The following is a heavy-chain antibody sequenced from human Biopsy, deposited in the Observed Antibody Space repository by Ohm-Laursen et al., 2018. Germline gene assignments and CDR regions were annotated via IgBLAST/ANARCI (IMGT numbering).Heavy chain of an antibody. CDR2: FAPENGKT. J-gene: IGHJ4*02. D-gene: IGHD1-1*01. CDR3: AADINVWNVNY. CDR1: GYTLTELS. V-gene: IGHV1-24*01. Sequence: SVKVSCNVSGYTLTELSMHWVRQAPGKGLEWMGGFAPENGKTVYAQNFQARVSMTEDTSTDTAYMELRSLRSEDTAVYYCAADINVWNVNYWGQGTQVTVSS.